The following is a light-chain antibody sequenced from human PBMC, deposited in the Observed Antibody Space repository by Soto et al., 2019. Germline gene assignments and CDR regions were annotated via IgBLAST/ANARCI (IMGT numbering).Light chain of an antibody. CDR1: SSDVGSYDL. V-gene: IGLV2-23*01. J-gene: IGLJ3*02. Sequence: QSALTQPASVSGSPGQSITIYCTGTSSDVGSYDLVSWYQQHPGKAPKVMIYEGSKRPSGVSNRFSGSKSGNTASLTISGLQAEDESDYYCCSYAGSDTGVFGGGTQLTVL. CDR2: EGS. CDR3: CSYAGSDTGV.